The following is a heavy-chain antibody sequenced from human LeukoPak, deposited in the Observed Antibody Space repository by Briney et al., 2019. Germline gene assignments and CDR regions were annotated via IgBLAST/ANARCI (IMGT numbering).Heavy chain of an antibody. CDR2: ISGSGGST. V-gene: IGHV3-23*01. J-gene: IGHJ6*02. CDR1: GFTFSSYA. CDR3: AKTYYDFWSGYYYH. D-gene: IGHD3-3*01. Sequence: GGSLRLSCAASGFTFSSYAMSWVRQAPGKGLEWVSAISGSGGSTYYADSVKGRFTISGDNSKNTLYLQMNSLRAEDTAVYYCAKTYYDFWSGYYYHWGQGTTVTVSS.